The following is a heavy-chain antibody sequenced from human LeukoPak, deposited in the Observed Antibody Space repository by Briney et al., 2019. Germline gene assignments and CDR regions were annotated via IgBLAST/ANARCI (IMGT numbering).Heavy chain of an antibody. V-gene: IGHV3-11*01. J-gene: IGHJ4*02. D-gene: IGHD3-3*01. CDR1: GFTFSDYY. CDR3: ARGPDYDFWSGYFIK. Sequence: GGSLRLSCAASGFTFSDYYMSWIRQAPGKGLEWVSYISSSGSTIYYADSVKGRFTISRDNAKNSLHLQMNSLRAEDTAVYYCARGPDYDFWSGYFIKWGQGTLVTVSS. CDR2: ISSSGSTI.